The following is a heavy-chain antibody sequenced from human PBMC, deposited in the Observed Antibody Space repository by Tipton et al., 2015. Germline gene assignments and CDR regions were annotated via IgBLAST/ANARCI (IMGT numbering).Heavy chain of an antibody. CDR3: ARESLGRALYFFDY. V-gene: IGHV4-4*07. D-gene: IGHD3-16*01. J-gene: IGHJ4*02. Sequence: TLSLTCTVSGGSIGNYYWNWIRQPAGKRLEWIGRIYDTGTTNYNPSLKGRVTMSVAASTNEFPLNLRTVTAADTAVYYCARESLGRALYFFDYWGQGSPVTVSA. CDR2: IYDTGTT. CDR1: GGSIGNYY.